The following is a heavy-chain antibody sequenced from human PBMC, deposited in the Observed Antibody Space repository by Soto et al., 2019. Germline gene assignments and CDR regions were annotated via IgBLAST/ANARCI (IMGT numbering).Heavy chain of an antibody. J-gene: IGHJ4*02. D-gene: IGHD3-16*01. CDR1: GFSFGNYV. CDR3: VRDRGVVRPRDSYAY. V-gene: IGHV3-64D*08. CDR2: INDNGRST. Sequence: CSAAGFSFGNYVMNWVRQAPGKGPEYVSGINDNGRSTYYSDSVKGRFTISRDNSKNTLYLEMSSLRVEDTAVYFCVRDRGVVRPRDSYAYWGQGALVTVSS.